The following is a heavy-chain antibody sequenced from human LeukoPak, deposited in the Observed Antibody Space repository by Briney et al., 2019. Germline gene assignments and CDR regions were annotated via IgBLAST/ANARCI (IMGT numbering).Heavy chain of an antibody. Sequence: SETLSLTCTVSVGSISSYYWSWIRQPPGKGLEWIGYIYYSGSTNYNPSLKSRVTISVDTSKNQFSLKLSSVTAADTAVYYCARSLTRYWYFDLWGRGTLVTVSS. D-gene: IGHD3-9*01. CDR2: IYYSGST. V-gene: IGHV4-59*01. J-gene: IGHJ2*01. CDR3: ARSLTRYWYFDL. CDR1: VGSISSYY.